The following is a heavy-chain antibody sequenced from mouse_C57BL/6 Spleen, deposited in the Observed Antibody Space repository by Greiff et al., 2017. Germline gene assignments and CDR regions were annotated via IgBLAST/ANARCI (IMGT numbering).Heavy chain of an antibody. CDR2: IRNKANGYTT. J-gene: IGHJ4*01. CDR1: FTFTDYY. V-gene: IGHV7-3*01. D-gene: IGHD1-1*01. Sequence: EVHLVESGGGLVQPGGFTFTDYYMSWVRQPPGKALEWLGFIRNKANGYTTEYSASVKGRFTISRDNSQSILYLQMNALRAEDSATYYCARYYGPLAMDYWGQGTSVTVSS. CDR3: ARYYGPLAMDY.